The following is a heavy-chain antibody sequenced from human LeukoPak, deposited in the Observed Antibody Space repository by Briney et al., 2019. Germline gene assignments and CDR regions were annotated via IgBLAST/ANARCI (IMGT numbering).Heavy chain of an antibody. CDR2: IIPIFGTA. J-gene: IGHJ5*02. D-gene: IGHD2-2*01. CDR3: ARGTVVPAALLFDP. CDR1: GGTFSSYA. Sequence: AASVKVSCKASGGTFSSYAISWVRQAPGQGLEWMGGIIPIFGTANYAQKFQGRVTITADKSTRTAYMELSSLRSEDTAVYYCARGTVVPAALLFDPWGQGTLVTVSS. V-gene: IGHV1-69*06.